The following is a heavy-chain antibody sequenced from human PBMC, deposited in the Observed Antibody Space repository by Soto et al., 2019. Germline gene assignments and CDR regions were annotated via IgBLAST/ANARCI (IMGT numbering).Heavy chain of an antibody. J-gene: IGHJ4*02. V-gene: IGHV3-23*01. D-gene: IGHD3-22*01. CDR1: GFTFSSYA. Sequence: GGSLRLSCAASGFTFSSYAMSWVRQAPGKGLEWVSAISGSGGSTYYADSVKGRFTISRDNSKNTLYLQMNSLRAEDTAVYYCAKAKLGYYYDSSGPFDYWGQGTLVTVSS. CDR3: AKAKLGYYYDSSGPFDY. CDR2: ISGSGGST.